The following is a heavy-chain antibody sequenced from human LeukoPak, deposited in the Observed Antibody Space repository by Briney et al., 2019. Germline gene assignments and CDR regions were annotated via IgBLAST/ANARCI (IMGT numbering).Heavy chain of an antibody. Sequence: PGGSLRLSCAASGFTFSSYWMHWVRQAPGKGLVWVSRINSDGSSTSYADSVKGRFTISRDNAKNTLYLQMNSLRAEDTAVYYCARDHPSYDFWSGSGYNWFDPWGQGTLVTVSS. CDR3: ARDHPSYDFWSGSGYNWFDP. V-gene: IGHV3-74*01. CDR1: GFTFSSYW. J-gene: IGHJ5*02. CDR2: INSDGSST. D-gene: IGHD3-3*01.